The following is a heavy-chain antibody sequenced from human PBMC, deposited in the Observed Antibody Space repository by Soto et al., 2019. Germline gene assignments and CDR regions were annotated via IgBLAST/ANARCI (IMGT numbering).Heavy chain of an antibody. CDR3: ATAVRDIVVVPAANSSYYYYYCMDV. CDR2: FDPEDGET. CDR1: GYTLTELS. J-gene: IGHJ6*02. D-gene: IGHD2-2*01. V-gene: IGHV1-24*01. Sequence: QVQLVQSGAEVKKPGASVKVSCKVSGYTLTELSMHWVRQAPGKGLEWMGGFDPEDGETIYAQKFQGRVTMTEDTSTDTAYMELSSLRSEDTAVYYCATAVRDIVVVPAANSSYYYYYCMDVWGQGTTVTVSS.